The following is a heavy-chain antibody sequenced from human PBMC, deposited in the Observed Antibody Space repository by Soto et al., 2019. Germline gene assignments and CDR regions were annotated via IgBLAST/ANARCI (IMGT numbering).Heavy chain of an antibody. CDR2: IAYDGSNT. CDR1: GFTFRTYA. J-gene: IGHJ4*02. CDR3: ARDKGSHPPYPFDY. Sequence: GGSLRLSCAASGFTFRTYAMHWGRQAPGKGPEWVAFIAYDGSNTNYAQKLQGRVTMTTDTSTSTAYMELRSLRSDDTAVYYCARDKGSHPPYPFDYWGQGTLVTVSS. V-gene: IGHV3-30*03. D-gene: IGHD6-13*01.